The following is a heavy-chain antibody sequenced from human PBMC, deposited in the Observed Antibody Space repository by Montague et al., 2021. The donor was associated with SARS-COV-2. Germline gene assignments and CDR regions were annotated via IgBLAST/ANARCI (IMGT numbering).Heavy chain of an antibody. CDR3: ASPIVVVTAPSYYGMDV. J-gene: IGHJ6*02. CDR2: IYYSGST. D-gene: IGHD2-21*02. Sequence: SETLSLTCSVSGGSISSTSYCWGWIRQPPGKGLEWIGSIYYSGSTYYNPSLRSRVTISVDTSKNQFSLKLSSVTAADTAVYYCASPIVVVTAPSYYGMDVWGQGTTVTVSS. V-gene: IGHV4-39*01. CDR1: GGSISSTSYC.